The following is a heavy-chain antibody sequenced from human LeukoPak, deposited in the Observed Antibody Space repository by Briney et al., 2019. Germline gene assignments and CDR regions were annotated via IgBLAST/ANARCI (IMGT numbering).Heavy chain of an antibody. J-gene: IGHJ4*02. CDR3: ARGAAVVGGGGPLFDY. CDR2: FDPEDGET. Sequence: ASVKVSCKVSGYTLTELSMHWVRQAPGKGLEWMGGFDPEDGETIYAQKFQGRVTMTEDTSTDTAYMELSSLRSEDTAVYYCARGAAVVGGGGPLFDYWGQGTLVTVSS. CDR1: GYTLTELS. V-gene: IGHV1-24*01. D-gene: IGHD4-23*01.